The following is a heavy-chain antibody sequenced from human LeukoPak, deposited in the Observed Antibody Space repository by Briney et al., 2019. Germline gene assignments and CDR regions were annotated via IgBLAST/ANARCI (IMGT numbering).Heavy chain of an antibody. V-gene: IGHV4-39*01. J-gene: IGHJ4*02. CDR1: GGSISTTTYY. Sequence: SSETLSLTCTVSGGSISTTTYYWGYIRQPPGKGLEWIGSIAYSGSTYYNPSLRSRVSISIDTSENHFSLKLSSLTAADTAVYYCARRFDRNGRGAFDHWGQGSLVTVSS. CDR3: ARRFDRNGRGAFDH. D-gene: IGHD3-22*01. CDR2: IAYSGST.